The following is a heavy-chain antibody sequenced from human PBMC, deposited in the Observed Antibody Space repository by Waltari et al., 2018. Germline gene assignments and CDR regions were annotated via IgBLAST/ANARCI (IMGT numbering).Heavy chain of an antibody. CDR1: GFTFSSYS. V-gene: IGHV3-48*04. J-gene: IGHJ4*02. D-gene: IGHD3-16*01. CDR3: ARGLMITFGGDQGDY. Sequence: EVQLVESGGGLVQPGGSLRLSCAASGFTFSSYSMNWVRQAPGKGLEWVSYISSSSSTRYYADSGKGRFTISRDNAKNSLYLQMNSLRAEDTAVYYCARGLMITFGGDQGDYWGQGTLVTVSS. CDR2: ISSSSSTR.